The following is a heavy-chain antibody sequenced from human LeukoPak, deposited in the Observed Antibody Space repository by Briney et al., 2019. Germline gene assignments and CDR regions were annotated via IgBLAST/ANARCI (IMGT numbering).Heavy chain of an antibody. J-gene: IGHJ6*03. V-gene: IGHV1-2*02. CDR1: GYTFTSYA. D-gene: IGHD6-19*01. CDR2: INPNSGGT. Sequence: ASVKVSCKASGYTFTSYAMNWVRQAPGQGLEWMGWINPNSGGTNYAQKFQGRVTMTRDTSISTAYMELSRLRSDDTAVYYCARVLGIAVSTPPGYYYYYMDVWGKGTTVTVSS. CDR3: ARVLGIAVSTPPGYYYYYMDV.